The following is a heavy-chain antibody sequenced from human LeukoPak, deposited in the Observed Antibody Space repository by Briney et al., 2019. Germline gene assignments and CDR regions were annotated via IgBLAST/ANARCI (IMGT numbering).Heavy chain of an antibody. CDR3: ARRASRFGNYYYYGMDV. J-gene: IGHJ6*02. CDR2: IYYSGST. Sequence: PSETLSLTCTVSGGSISSSSYYWGWIRQPPGKGLEWIGSIYYSGSTYYNPSLKSRVTISVDTSKNQFSLKLSSVTVADTAVYYCARRASRFGNYYYYGMDVWGQGTTVTVSS. V-gene: IGHV4-39*01. CDR1: GGSISSSSYY. D-gene: IGHD3-16*01.